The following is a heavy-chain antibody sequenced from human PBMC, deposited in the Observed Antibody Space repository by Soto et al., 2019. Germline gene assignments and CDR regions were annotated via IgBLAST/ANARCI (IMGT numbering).Heavy chain of an antibody. Sequence: VKVSCKASGFTFTSSAVQWVRQARGQRLEWIGWIVVGSGNTNYAQKFQERVTITRDMSTSTAYMELSSLRSEDTAVYYCAAGGGPSVYYGMDVWGQGTTVTVSS. V-gene: IGHV1-58*01. D-gene: IGHD2-15*01. CDR1: GFTFTSSA. CDR2: IVVGSGNT. J-gene: IGHJ6*02. CDR3: AAGGGPSVYYGMDV.